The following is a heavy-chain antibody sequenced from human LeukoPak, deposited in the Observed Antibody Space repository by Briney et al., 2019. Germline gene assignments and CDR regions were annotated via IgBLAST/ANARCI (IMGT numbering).Heavy chain of an antibody. Sequence: SETLSLTCAVYGGSFSGYYWSWIRQLPGKGLEWIGEINHSGSTNYNPSLKSRVTISVDTSKNQFSLKLSSVTAADTAVYYCARVLGDYYGMDVWGQGTTVTVSS. J-gene: IGHJ6*02. CDR1: GGSFSGYY. V-gene: IGHV4-34*01. CDR2: INHSGST. D-gene: IGHD2-15*01. CDR3: ARVLGDYYGMDV.